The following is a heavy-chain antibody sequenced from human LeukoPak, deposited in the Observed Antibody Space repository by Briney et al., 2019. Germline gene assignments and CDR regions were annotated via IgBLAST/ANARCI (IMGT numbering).Heavy chain of an antibody. D-gene: IGHD6-13*01. CDR3: ARMNSNYYGMDV. J-gene: IGHJ6*02. CDR1: GYSFTNYW. Sequence: GESLKISCKGSGYSFTNYWIGWVRQMPGKGLEWMGIIYPGDSDTRYSPSFQGRVTISADKSLTTAYLQWSSPKASDTAMYYCARMNSNYYGMDVWGQGTTVTVSS. CDR2: IYPGDSDT. V-gene: IGHV5-51*01.